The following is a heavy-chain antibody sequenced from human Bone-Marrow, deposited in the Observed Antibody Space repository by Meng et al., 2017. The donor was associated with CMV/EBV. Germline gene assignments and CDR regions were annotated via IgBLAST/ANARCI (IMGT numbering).Heavy chain of an antibody. CDR3: AKKYSSSSGYFDY. V-gene: IGHV3-30*02. D-gene: IGHD6-6*01. J-gene: IGHJ4*02. CDR1: GFTFSSYG. Sequence: GGSLRLSCAASGFTFSSYGMHWVRQAPGKGLEWVAFIRYDGSNKYYADSVKGRFTISRDNSKNTLYLQMNSLRAEDTAVYYCAKKYSSSSGYFDYWGQGKLVTVSS. CDR2: IRYDGSNK.